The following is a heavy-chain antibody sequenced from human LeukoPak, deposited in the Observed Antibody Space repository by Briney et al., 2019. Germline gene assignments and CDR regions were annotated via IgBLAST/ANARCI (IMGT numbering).Heavy chain of an antibody. Sequence: SVKVSCKASGFTFTSSAMQWVRQARGQRLEWIGWIVAGSGNTNYAQKFQERVTITRDMSTSTAYMELSSLRSEDTAVYFCARGLSLSGYLDAFDIWGQGTMVTVSS. D-gene: IGHD3-22*01. V-gene: IGHV1-58*02. CDR2: IVAGSGNT. CDR1: GFTFTSSA. J-gene: IGHJ3*02. CDR3: ARGLSLSGYLDAFDI.